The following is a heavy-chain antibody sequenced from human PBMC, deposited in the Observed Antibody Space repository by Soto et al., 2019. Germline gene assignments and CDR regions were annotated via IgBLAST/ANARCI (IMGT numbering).Heavy chain of an antibody. CDR2: IIPIFGTA. Sequence: ASLHVSCTTSGVPFSSYAISWVREDPGQGLEWKGGIIPIFGTANFAQKFQGRVTITRDTSASTVYMELSSLRSEDTAVYYCARAQGGYSGSYRFDYWGQGT. CDR1: GVPFSSYA. J-gene: IGHJ4*02. D-gene: IGHD1-26*01. V-gene: IGHV1-69*05. CDR3: ARAQGGYSGSYRFDY.